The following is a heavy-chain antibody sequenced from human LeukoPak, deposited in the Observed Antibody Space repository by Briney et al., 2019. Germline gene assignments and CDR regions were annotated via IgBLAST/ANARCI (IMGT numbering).Heavy chain of an antibody. CDR2: ISGDGGST. V-gene: IGHV3-43*02. Sequence: PGGSLRLSCAAPGFTFDDYAMHWVRQAPGKGLEWVSLISGDGGSTYYADSVKGRFTISRDNSKNSLYLQMNSLRTEDTALYYCAGGGNPYYFDYWGQGTLVTVSS. CDR1: GFTFDDYA. CDR3: AGGGNPYYFDY. D-gene: IGHD3-10*01. J-gene: IGHJ4*02.